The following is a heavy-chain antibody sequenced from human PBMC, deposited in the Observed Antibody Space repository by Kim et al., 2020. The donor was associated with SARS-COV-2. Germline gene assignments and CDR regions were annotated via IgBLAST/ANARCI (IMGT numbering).Heavy chain of an antibody. D-gene: IGHD1-26*01. CDR3: ARVSVGASWPAYYYYGMDV. V-gene: IGHV4-34*01. J-gene: IGHJ6*02. Sequence: KSQVTISGDTSKNQFSLKLSSVTAADTAVYYCARVSVGASWPAYYYYGMDVWGQGTTVTVSS.